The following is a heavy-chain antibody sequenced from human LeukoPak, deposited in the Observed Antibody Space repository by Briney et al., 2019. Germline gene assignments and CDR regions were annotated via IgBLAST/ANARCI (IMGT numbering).Heavy chain of an antibody. J-gene: IGHJ5*02. D-gene: IGHD4-17*01. CDR1: GGSISSYY. Sequence: SETLSLTCTVSGGSISSYYWSWIRQPAGKGLEWIGYIYYSGSTNYNPSLKSRVTISVDTSKNQFSLKLSSVTAADTAVYYCASSGDYGSYWFDPWGQGTLVTVSS. CDR3: ASSGDYGSYWFDP. V-gene: IGHV4-59*12. CDR2: IYYSGST.